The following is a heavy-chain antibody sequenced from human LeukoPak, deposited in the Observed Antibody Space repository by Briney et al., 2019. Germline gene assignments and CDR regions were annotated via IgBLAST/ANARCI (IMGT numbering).Heavy chain of an antibody. Sequence: ASVKVSCKASGYTFTSYDNNWVRQATGQGLEWMGWMNPNSGNTGYAQKFQGRVTMTRSTSISTAYMELSSLRSEDTAVYYCARSSSSSWYGYMDVWGKGTTVTVSS. J-gene: IGHJ6*03. CDR1: GYTFTSYD. D-gene: IGHD6-13*01. V-gene: IGHV1-8*01. CDR3: ARSSSSSWYGYMDV. CDR2: MNPNSGNT.